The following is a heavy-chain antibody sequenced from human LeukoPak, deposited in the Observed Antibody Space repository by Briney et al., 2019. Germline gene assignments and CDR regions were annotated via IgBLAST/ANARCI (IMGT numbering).Heavy chain of an antibody. V-gene: IGHV3-30*04. J-gene: IGHJ4*02. D-gene: IGHD2-21*02. CDR3: AKYGGDSNYFDY. Sequence: GRSLRLSCAASGFTFSSYAMHWVRQAPGKGLEWVAVISYDGSNKYYADSVKGRFTISRDNSKNTLYLQMNSLRAEDTAVYYCAKYGGDSNYFDYWGQGTLVTVSS. CDR2: ISYDGSNK. CDR1: GFTFSSYA.